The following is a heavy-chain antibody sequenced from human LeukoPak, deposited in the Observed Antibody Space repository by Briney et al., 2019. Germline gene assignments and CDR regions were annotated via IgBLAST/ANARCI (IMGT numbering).Heavy chain of an antibody. CDR3: ARGSVVIAAAVGY. V-gene: IGHV1-18*01. Sequence: ASVKVSCKASGYSFTSYGFIWVRQAPGQGLEWMGWISANNGNTKCAQKVQGRVTMTTDTSTNTAYMELRSLRSDDTAVYYCARGSVVIAAAVGYWGRGTLVTVSS. CDR2: ISANNGNT. CDR1: GYSFTSYG. D-gene: IGHD6-13*01. J-gene: IGHJ4*02.